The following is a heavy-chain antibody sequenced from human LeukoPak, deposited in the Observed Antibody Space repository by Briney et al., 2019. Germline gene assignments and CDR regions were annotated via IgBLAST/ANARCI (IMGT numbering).Heavy chain of an antibody. CDR1: GYTFTGYY. CDR2: INPNSGGT. V-gene: IGHV1-2*02. D-gene: IGHD3-10*01. CDR3: ARVKGGSGSPVGY. Sequence: ASVKVSCKASGYTFTGYYMHWVRQAPGQGLEWMGWINPNSGGTNYAQKFQGRVTMTRDTSISTAYMELSRLRSGDTAVYYCARVKGGSGSPVGYWGQGTLVTVSS. J-gene: IGHJ4*02.